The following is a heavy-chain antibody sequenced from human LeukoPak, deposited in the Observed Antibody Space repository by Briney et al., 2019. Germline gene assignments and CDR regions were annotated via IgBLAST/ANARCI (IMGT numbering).Heavy chain of an antibody. D-gene: IGHD3-22*01. CDR3: ARVDYYDSSGYDY. CDR2: IYSGGST. V-gene: IGHV3-53*01. Sequence: GGSLRPSCAASGFTVSSNYMSWVRQAPGKGLEWVSVIYSGGSTYYADSVKGRFTISRDNSKNTLYLQMNSLRAEDTAVYYCARVDYYDSSGYDYWGQGTLVTVSS. CDR1: GFTVSSNY. J-gene: IGHJ4*02.